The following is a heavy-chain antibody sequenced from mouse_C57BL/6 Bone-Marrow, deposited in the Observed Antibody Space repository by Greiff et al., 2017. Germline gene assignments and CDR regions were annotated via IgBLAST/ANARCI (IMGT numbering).Heavy chain of an antibody. V-gene: IGHV2-5*01. J-gene: IGHJ2*01. CDR1: GFSLTSYG. CDR2: IWRGGST. CDR3: AKNGGSSGYVDY. Sequence: VKVVESGPGLVQPSQSLSITCTVSGFSLTSYGVHWVRQSPGKGLEWLGVIWRGGSTDYNAAFMSRLSITKDNSKSQVFFKMNSLQADDTAIYYCAKNGGSSGYVDYWGQGTTLTVSA. D-gene: IGHD3-2*02.